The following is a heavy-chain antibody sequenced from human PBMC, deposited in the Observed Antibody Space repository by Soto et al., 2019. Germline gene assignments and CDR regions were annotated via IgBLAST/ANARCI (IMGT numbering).Heavy chain of an antibody. CDR3: AKAAVLLWFGELDY. J-gene: IGHJ4*02. Sequence: GGSLRLSRAASGFTFSSYAMSWVRQAPGKGLEWVSAISGSGGSTYYADSVKGRFTISRDNSKNTLYLQMNSLRAEDTAVYYCAKAAVLLWFGELDYWGQGTLVTVSS. V-gene: IGHV3-23*01. CDR2: ISGSGGST. CDR1: GFTFSSYA. D-gene: IGHD3-10*01.